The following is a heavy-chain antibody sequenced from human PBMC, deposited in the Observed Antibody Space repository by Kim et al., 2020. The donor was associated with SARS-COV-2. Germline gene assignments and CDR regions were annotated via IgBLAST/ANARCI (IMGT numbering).Heavy chain of an antibody. D-gene: IGHD3-10*01. V-gene: IGHV4-39*01. Sequence: SETLSLTCTVSGGSISSSSYYWGWIRQPPGKGLEWIGSIYYSGSTYYNPSLKSRVTISVDTSKNQFSLKLSSVTAADTAVYYCARVNPGFGELPEVCWFDPWGQGTLVTVSS. CDR3: ARVNPGFGELPEVCWFDP. CDR2: IYYSGST. J-gene: IGHJ5*02. CDR1: GGSISSSSYY.